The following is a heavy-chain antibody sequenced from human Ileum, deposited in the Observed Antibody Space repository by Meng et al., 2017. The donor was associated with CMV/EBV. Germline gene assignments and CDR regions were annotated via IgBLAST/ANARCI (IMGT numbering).Heavy chain of an antibody. J-gene: IGHJ4*02. CDR2: IKEDGSEK. CDR1: GITFSWYW. V-gene: IGHV3-7*01. CDR3: ARKNNFDH. Sequence: GGSLRLSCVDSGITFSWYWMNWVRQAPGKGLEWVANIKEDGSEKNYVDSVRGRFTISRDNAKKSLYLQMNSLRGEDTALYYCARKNNFDHWGQGTQVTVSS.